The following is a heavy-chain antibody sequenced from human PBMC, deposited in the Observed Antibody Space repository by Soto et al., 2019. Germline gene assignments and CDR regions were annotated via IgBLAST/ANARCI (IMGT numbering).Heavy chain of an antibody. D-gene: IGHD3-22*01. CDR2: INPNSGGT. V-gene: IGHV1-2*02. CDR1: GYTFTGYY. CDR3: ARDAYYYDSSEDY. Sequence: ASVKVSCKASGYTFTGYYMHWVRQAPGQGLEWMGWINPNSGGTNYAQKFQGRVTMTRDTSISTAYMGLSRLRSDDTAVYYCARDAYYYDSSEDYWGQGTLVTVSS. J-gene: IGHJ4*02.